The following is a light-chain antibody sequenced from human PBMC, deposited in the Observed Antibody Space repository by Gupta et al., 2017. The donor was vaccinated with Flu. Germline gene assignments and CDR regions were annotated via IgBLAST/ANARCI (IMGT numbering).Light chain of an antibody. CDR2: KAS. J-gene: IGKJ4*01. CDR1: QSISSW. Sequence: DIQMTQSPSTLSASVGDRVTITCRASQSISSWLAWYQQKPGKAPKLMIYKASRGESGVPSRFSGSGSGTEFTLTSSGLQNDDFANYYVQQDNSYFTFGRGTKVEIK. V-gene: IGKV1-5*03. CDR3: QQDNSYFT.